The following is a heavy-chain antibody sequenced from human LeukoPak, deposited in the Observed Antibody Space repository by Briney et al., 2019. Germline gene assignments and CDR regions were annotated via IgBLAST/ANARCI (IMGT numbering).Heavy chain of an antibody. V-gene: IGHV3-48*01. CDR1: GFTFSSYS. D-gene: IGHD3-22*01. CDR3: ARDQYGYYDSSGYLDY. Sequence: GGSLRLSRAASGFTFSSYSMNWVRQAPGKGLEWVSYISSSSSTIYYADSVKGRFTISRDNAKNSLYLQMNSLRAEDTAVYYCARDQYGYYDSSGYLDYWGQGTLVTVSS. CDR2: ISSSSSTI. J-gene: IGHJ4*02.